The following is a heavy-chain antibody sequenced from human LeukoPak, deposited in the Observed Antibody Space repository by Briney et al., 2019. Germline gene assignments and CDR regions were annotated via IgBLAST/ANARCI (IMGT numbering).Heavy chain of an antibody. V-gene: IGHV4-59*08. CDR2: IYYSGST. CDR3: ARLYLSYGSGSYYNWVDP. J-gene: IGHJ5*02. CDR1: GGSISSYY. Sequence: SETLSLTCTVSGGSISSYYWSWIRQPPGKGLEWIGYIYYSGSTNYNPSLKSRVTISVDTSKNQFSLKLSSVTAADTAIYYCARLYLSYGSGSYYNWVDPWGQGTLVTVSS. D-gene: IGHD3-10*01.